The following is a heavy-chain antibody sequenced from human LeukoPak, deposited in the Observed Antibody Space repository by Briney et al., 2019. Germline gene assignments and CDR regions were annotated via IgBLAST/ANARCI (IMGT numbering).Heavy chain of an antibody. V-gene: IGHV3-20*04. CDR1: GFIFDDYG. D-gene: IGHD2-21*02. J-gene: IGHJ4*02. CDR3: ARDLGGDYYFDY. CDR2: INWNGGST. Sequence: PGGSLRLSCAASGFIFDDYGMSWVRQAPGKGLEWVSGINWNGGSTGYADSVKGRFTISRDNAKNSLSLQMNSLRAEDTALYYCARDLGGDYYFDYWGQGTLVTVSS.